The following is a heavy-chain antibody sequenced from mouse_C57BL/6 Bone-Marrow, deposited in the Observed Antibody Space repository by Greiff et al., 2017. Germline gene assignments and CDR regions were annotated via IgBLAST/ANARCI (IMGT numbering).Heavy chain of an antibody. Sequence: QVQLQQSGAELVRPGTSVKVSCKASGYAFTNYLIEWVKQRPGQGLEWIGVINPGSGGTNYNEKFKGKATLTADKSSSTAYMQLSSLTSEDSEVYFCARERTVVAPYYFDYWGQGTTLTVSS. CDR1: GYAFTNYL. V-gene: IGHV1-54*01. D-gene: IGHD1-1*01. CDR3: ARERTVVAPYYFDY. J-gene: IGHJ2*01. CDR2: INPGSGGT.